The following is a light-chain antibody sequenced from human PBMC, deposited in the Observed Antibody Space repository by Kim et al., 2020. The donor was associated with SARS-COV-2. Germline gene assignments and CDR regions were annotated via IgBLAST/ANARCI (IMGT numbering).Light chain of an antibody. V-gene: IGLV1-47*01. CDR3: SAWDNSLSAVL. CDR1: TSNIGGYS. CDR2: KNN. J-gene: IGLJ2*01. Sequence: GQRVTISCSGSTSNIGGYSVYWYQHLPGTAPKLLIYKNNRRPSGVPDRFSGSRSDTSASLAISGLRSEDEGDYYCSAWDNSLSAVLFGGGTQLTVL.